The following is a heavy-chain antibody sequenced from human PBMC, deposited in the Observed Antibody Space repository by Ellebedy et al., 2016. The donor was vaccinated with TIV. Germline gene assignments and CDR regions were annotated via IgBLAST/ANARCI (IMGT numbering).Heavy chain of an antibody. CDR3: AREPVGVGPAFDV. CDR2: VNGDESTT. Sequence: GESLKISCATSGFNFRSYWMHWVRQAPGKGLAWVSHVNGDESTTVYADSVKGRFTISKGIAKSTLFLQMNSLRAEDTAIYFCAREPVGVGPAFDVWGQGTMVTVSS. CDR1: GFNFRSYW. D-gene: IGHD4-23*01. J-gene: IGHJ3*01. V-gene: IGHV3-74*01.